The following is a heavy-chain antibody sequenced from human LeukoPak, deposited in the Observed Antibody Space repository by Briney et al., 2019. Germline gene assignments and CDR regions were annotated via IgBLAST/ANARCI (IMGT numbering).Heavy chain of an antibody. D-gene: IGHD3-22*01. CDR1: GYGFTSYG. CDR2: ISAYNGNT. CDR3: ARAYYDSSGYSAFDI. Sequence: ASVKVSCKASGYGFTSYGISWVRQAPGQGLEWMGWISAYNGNTNYAQKLQGRVTMTTDTSTSTVYMELRSLRSDDTALYYCARAYYDSSGYSAFDIWGQGTMVTVSS. V-gene: IGHV1-18*01. J-gene: IGHJ3*02.